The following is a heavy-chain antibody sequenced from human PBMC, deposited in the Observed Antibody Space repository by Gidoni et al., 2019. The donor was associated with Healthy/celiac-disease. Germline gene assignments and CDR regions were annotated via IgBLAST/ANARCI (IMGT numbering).Heavy chain of an antibody. Sequence: QVQLVQSGAEVKKPGDSVKVSCKASGYTFTSYDINWVRQATGQGLEWMGWMNPNSGNTGYAQKFQGRVTMTRNTSISTAYMELSSLRSEDTAVYYCAMYSVAVAGPGAFDIWGQGTMVTVSS. J-gene: IGHJ3*02. V-gene: IGHV1-8*01. CDR1: GYTFTSYD. CDR2: MNPNSGNT. CDR3: AMYSVAVAGPGAFDI. D-gene: IGHD6-19*01.